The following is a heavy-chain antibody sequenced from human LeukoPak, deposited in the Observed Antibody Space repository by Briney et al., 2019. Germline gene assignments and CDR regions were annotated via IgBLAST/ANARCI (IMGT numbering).Heavy chain of an antibody. Sequence: PGGSLRLSCAASGFTFSNYAMTWVRQAPGKGLEWVSVISGSGGSTYYAESVRGRFTISRDNSKNTLYLQMNSLRAEDTAVYYCARSRLVGATGGLDYWGQGTLVTVSS. V-gene: IGHV3-23*01. CDR3: ARSRLVGATGGLDY. CDR2: ISGSGGST. CDR1: GFTFSNYA. J-gene: IGHJ4*02. D-gene: IGHD1-26*01.